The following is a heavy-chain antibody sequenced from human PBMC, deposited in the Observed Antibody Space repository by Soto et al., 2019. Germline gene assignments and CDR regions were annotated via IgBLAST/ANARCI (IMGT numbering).Heavy chain of an antibody. CDR2: IYYSGST. Sequence: SETLSLTCTVSGGSVSSCSYYWSWIRQPPGKGLEWIGYIYYSGSTNYNPSLKSRVTISVDTSKNQFSLKLSSVTAADTAVYYCARDRVTRWEPAYYYGMDVWGQGTTVTVSS. CDR3: ARDRVTRWEPAYYYGMDV. CDR1: GGSVSSCSYY. V-gene: IGHV4-61*01. J-gene: IGHJ6*02. D-gene: IGHD1-26*01.